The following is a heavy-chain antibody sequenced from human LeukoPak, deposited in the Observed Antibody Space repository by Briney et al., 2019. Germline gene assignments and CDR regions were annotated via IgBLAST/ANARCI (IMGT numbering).Heavy chain of an antibody. CDR3: ARLSTTSGWYSWFDP. CDR2: IYYTGST. Sequence: SETLSLTCAVSGGSIGNYYWSWIRQPPGKGLECIGYIYYTGSTTYNPSLRSRVTISVDSSKNQFSLRLSSVTAADTAVYYCARLSTTSGWYSWFDPWGQGTLVTVSS. D-gene: IGHD6-19*01. V-gene: IGHV4-59*08. J-gene: IGHJ5*02. CDR1: GGSIGNYY.